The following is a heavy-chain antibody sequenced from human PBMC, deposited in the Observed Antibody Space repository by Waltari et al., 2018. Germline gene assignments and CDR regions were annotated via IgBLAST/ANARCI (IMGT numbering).Heavy chain of an antibody. J-gene: IGHJ4*02. CDR2: IHRSGRT. D-gene: IGHD2-15*01. CDR3: ARDRGRGIYLDS. Sequence: QVQLQESGPGLVKPSGTLSLTCTVSGDSMSSTDWWSCVRQSPEKGLEWIGQIHRSGRTNYNPSLESRVTISIDTSNNQFSLKLTSTTAADTAVYYCARDRGRGIYLDSWGQGTLVTVSP. CDR1: GDSMSSTDW. V-gene: IGHV4-4*02.